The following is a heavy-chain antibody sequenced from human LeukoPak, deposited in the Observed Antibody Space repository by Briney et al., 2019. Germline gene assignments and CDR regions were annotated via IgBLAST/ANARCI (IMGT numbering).Heavy chain of an antibody. J-gene: IGHJ4*02. D-gene: IGHD3-10*01. CDR2: IYYSGST. CDR3: ARDGDYYGSGSYYDY. Sequence: PSETLSLTCTVSGGSISSSSYYWGWIRQPPGKGLEWIGSIYYSGSTYYNPSLKSRVTISVDTSKNQFSLKLSSVTAADTAVYYCARDGDYYGSGSYYDYWGQGTLVTVSS. CDR1: GGSISSSSYY. V-gene: IGHV4-39*07.